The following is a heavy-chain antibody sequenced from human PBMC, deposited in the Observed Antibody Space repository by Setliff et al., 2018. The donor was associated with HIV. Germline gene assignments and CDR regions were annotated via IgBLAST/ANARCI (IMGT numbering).Heavy chain of an antibody. CDR2: VHYSGST. CDR3: AIGDEYPGVFQS. D-gene: IGHD2-2*01. V-gene: IGHV4-59*01. Sequence: SETLSLTCTVSGLSMSYNYWTWIRQSPGKGLEWIGYVHYSGSTGYNPSLKSRVTISVDTSKKKFSLKLTSMTATDTAVYYCAIGDEYPGVFQSWGQGKVVTVSS. CDR1: GLSMSYNY. J-gene: IGHJ5*02.